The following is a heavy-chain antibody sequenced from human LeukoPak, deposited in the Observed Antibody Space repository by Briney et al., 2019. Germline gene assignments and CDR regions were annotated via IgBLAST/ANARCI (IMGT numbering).Heavy chain of an antibody. CDR1: GFTFSTFA. V-gene: IGHV3-23*01. D-gene: IGHD6-13*01. Sequence: GGSLRLSCEASGFTFSTFAMIWVRQPPGKGLEWVSSIFPSGGEIHYADSVRGRFTISRDNSKSTLSLQMNSLRAEDTAIYYCVHSSPDYWGQGTLVTVSS. CDR2: IFPSGGEI. J-gene: IGHJ4*02. CDR3: VHSSPDY.